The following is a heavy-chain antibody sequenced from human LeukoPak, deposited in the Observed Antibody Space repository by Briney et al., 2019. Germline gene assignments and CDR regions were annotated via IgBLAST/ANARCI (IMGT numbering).Heavy chain of an antibody. J-gene: IGHJ6*03. V-gene: IGHV4-31*03. CDR2: IYYSGST. CDR3: ARAHYYDSSGYYRRSLYYYYYMDV. Sequence: SEILSLTCTVSGGSISSGGYYWSWIRQHPGKGLVWIGYIYYSGSTYYNPSLKSRVTISVDTSKNQFSLKLSSVTAADTAVYYCARAHYYDSSGYYRRSLYYYYYMDVWGKGTTVTVSS. CDR1: GGSISSGGYY. D-gene: IGHD3-22*01.